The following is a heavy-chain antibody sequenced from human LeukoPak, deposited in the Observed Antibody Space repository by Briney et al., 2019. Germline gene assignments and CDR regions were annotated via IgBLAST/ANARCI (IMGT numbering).Heavy chain of an antibody. CDR2: INWDGGST. Sequence: GGSLRLSCAASGFNFEDYTMHWVRQTPGKCLEWVSLINWDGGSTYYADSVKGRFAISKDNNKNSLYLQMTSLRTEDTALYYCTKGSNTWPSLFDYWGQGTLVTVSS. CDR1: GFNFEDYT. D-gene: IGHD2-2*02. J-gene: IGHJ4*02. V-gene: IGHV3-43*01. CDR3: TKGSNTWPSLFDY.